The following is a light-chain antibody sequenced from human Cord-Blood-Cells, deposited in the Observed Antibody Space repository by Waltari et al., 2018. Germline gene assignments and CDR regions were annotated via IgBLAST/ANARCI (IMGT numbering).Light chain of an antibody. CDR2: GAS. V-gene: IGKV3-15*01. CDR1: QSVSSN. Sequence: EIVMTQSPATLSVSPGERATLSCRASQSVSSNLAWYQQKPGQAPRLLIYGASTRATGIPARFSGSGSGTEFTLTISSLQSEDFAVYYCQQYNNWPPGRIPWTFGQGTKVEIK. CDR3: QQYNNWPPGRIPWT. J-gene: IGKJ1*01.